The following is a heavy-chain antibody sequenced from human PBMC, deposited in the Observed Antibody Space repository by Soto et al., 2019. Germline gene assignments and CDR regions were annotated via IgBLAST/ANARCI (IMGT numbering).Heavy chain of an antibody. CDR1: GFTFSSYS. V-gene: IGHV3-21*01. CDR3: ARDLDYYESSGYYYPTLYYYYYGMEV. Sequence: EVQLVESGGGLVKPGGSLRLSCAASGFTFSSYSMNWVRQAPGKGLEWVSSISSSSSYIYYADSVKVRFTISRDNAKNSLYLQRNGVRAEDTAVYYCARDLDYYESSGYYYPTLYYYYYGMEVWGQGTTVTVSS. D-gene: IGHD3-22*01. CDR2: ISSSSSYI. J-gene: IGHJ6*02.